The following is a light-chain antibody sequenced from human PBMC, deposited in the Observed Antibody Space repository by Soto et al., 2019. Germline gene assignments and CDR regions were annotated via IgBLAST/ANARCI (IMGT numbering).Light chain of an antibody. CDR3: SSYAGSNNPWV. Sequence: QSALTQPPSASGSPGQSVTISCTGTSSDVGAYNYVCWYQQHPGKAPKLIISEVTTRPSGVPDRFSGSKSGNTASLTVTGLQAEDEADYYCSSYAGSNNPWVFGGGTKVTVL. V-gene: IGLV2-8*01. CDR1: SSDVGAYNY. J-gene: IGLJ3*02. CDR2: EVT.